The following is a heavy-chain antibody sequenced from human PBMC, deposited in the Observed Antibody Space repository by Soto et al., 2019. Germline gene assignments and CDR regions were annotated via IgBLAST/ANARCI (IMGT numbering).Heavy chain of an antibody. CDR2: IYWDDDK. D-gene: IGHD3-3*01. Sequence: QITLNESGPTQVKPRQTLTLTCTFSGFSLTTSGVGVGWIRQSPGKAPECLALIYWDDDKRYSPSLKSRLTITKDTSKNQVVLTMADLDPADTATYYCAHRVLRTVFGLVTTPAIYFYFWGQGTPVAVSS. CDR1: GFSLTTSGVG. J-gene: IGHJ4*02. CDR3: AHRVLRTVFGLVTTPAIYFYF. V-gene: IGHV2-5*02.